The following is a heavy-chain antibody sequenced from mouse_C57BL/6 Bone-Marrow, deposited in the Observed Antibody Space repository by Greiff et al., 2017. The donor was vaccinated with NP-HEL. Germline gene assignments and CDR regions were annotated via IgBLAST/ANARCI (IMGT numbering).Heavy chain of an antibody. Sequence: EVQRVESGEGLVKPGGSLKLSCAASGFTFSSYAMSWVRQTPEKRLEWVAYISSGGDYIYYADTVKGRFTISRDNARNTLYLQMSSLKSEDTAMYYCTRRTYYGSSYGDYFDYWGQGTTLTVSS. CDR2: ISSGGDYI. J-gene: IGHJ2*01. CDR3: TRRTYYGSSYGDYFDY. D-gene: IGHD1-1*01. V-gene: IGHV5-9-1*02. CDR1: GFTFSSYA.